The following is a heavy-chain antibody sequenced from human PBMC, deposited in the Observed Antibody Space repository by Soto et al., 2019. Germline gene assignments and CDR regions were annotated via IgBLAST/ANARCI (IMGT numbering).Heavy chain of an antibody. CDR1: GFTFSSYG. Sequence: QVQLVESGGGVVQPGRSLRLSCAASGFTFSSYGMHWVRQAPGKGLEWVAVIWYDGSNKYYADSVKGRFTISRDNSKNTLYLQMNRLRAEDTAVYYCARDGVEMAQPGYYYYGMDVWGQGTTVTVAS. D-gene: IGHD2-15*01. CDR2: IWYDGSNK. CDR3: ARDGVEMAQPGYYYYGMDV. J-gene: IGHJ6*02. V-gene: IGHV3-33*01.